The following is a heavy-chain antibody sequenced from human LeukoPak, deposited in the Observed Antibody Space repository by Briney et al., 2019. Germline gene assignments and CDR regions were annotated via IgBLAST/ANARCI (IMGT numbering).Heavy chain of an antibody. CDR1: GFTFRSYV. CDR3: AKTKTEQFIYGHYKDYYYMDV. CDR2: ISRDGDSA. Sequence: PGGSLRLSCAASGFTFRSYVLHWVRQAPGKGLEHLSHISRDGDSAYYANSVRGRFTISRDNSKNTLYLQMDSLRPGDTGVYYCAKTKTEQFIYGHYKDYYYMDVWGKGTAVTVSS. V-gene: IGHV3-64*01. D-gene: IGHD4-17*01. J-gene: IGHJ6*03.